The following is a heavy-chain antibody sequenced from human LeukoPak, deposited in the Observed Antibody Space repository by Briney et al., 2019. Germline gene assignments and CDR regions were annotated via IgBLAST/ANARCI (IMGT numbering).Heavy chain of an antibody. J-gene: IGHJ4*02. CDR3: AWRAEGGESFDY. CDR1: VRHMCSRGYY. D-gene: IGHD3-10*01. Sequence: TLYLTCTFSVRHMCSRGYYSSSIRQQPGEALEWVGYISTGGNTYYNPPLKSRFIVSVDTYKNQFFLKLSSVTAADTAVYYCAWRAEGGESFDYWGQGTLVTVSS. CDR2: ISTGGNT. V-gene: IGHV4-31*03.